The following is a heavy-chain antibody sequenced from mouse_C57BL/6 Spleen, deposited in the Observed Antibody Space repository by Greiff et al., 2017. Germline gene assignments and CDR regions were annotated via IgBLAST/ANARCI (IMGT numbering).Heavy chain of an antibody. V-gene: IGHV1-42*01. CDR1: GYSFTGYY. CDR3: AREDGSSPFDY. D-gene: IGHD1-1*01. CDR2: INPSTGGT. J-gene: IGHJ2*01. Sequence: EVQLQQSGPELVKPGASVKISCKASGYSFTGYYMNWVKQSPEKSLEWIGEINPSTGGTTYNQKFKAKATLTVDKSSSTAYMQLKSLTSEDSAVYYCAREDGSSPFDYWGQGTTLTVSS.